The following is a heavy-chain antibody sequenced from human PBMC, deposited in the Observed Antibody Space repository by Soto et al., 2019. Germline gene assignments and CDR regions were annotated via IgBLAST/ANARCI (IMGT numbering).Heavy chain of an antibody. Sequence: SVKVSCKASGYTFTYRYLHWVRQAPGQALEWMGWITPFNGNTNYAQKFQDRVTITRDRSMSTAYMELSSLRSEDTAMYYCASSSEDPYYFDYWGQGTLVTVSS. J-gene: IGHJ4*02. CDR3: ASSSEDPYYFDY. CDR2: ITPFNGNT. CDR1: GYTFTYRY. V-gene: IGHV1-45*02.